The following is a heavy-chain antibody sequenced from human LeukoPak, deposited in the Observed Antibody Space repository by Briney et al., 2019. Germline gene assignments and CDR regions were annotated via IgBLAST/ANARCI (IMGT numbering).Heavy chain of an antibody. D-gene: IGHD6-13*01. Sequence: ASVKVSCKASGYTFTSYGISWVRQAPGQGLEWMGWIGAYNGNTNYAQKLQGRVTMTADTSTSTAYMELRSLRSDDTAVYYCARDRKGGSSWSFYDPGFVDVWGKGTTVTVSS. CDR1: GYTFTSYG. V-gene: IGHV1-18*01. CDR2: IGAYNGNT. J-gene: IGHJ6*04. CDR3: ARDRKGGSSWSFYDPGFVDV.